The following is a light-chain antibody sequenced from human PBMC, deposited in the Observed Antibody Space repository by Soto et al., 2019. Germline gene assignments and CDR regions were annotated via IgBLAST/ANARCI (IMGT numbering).Light chain of an antibody. CDR2: DAT. V-gene: IGKV1-13*02. CDR1: QGISSA. J-gene: IGKJ2*01. CDR3: QQFNVYPPYT. Sequence: AIQLTQSPSSLSASVGDRVTITCRASQGISSALAWYQQKPGKAPTLLIYDATSLESGVPSRFSGSGSGTDFTLTFSSLQPEDFATYYCQQFNVYPPYTFGQGTKLEIK.